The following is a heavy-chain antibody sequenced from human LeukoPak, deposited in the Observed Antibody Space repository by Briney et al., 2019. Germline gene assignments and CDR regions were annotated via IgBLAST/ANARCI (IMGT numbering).Heavy chain of an antibody. V-gene: IGHV4-61*05. CDR2: IYYSGST. CDR3: ARTMYGGYWGYYYYGMDV. Sequence: SETLSLTYTVSGGSISSSSYYWGWIRQPPGKGLEWIGYIYYSGSTNYNPSLKSRVTISVDTSKNQFSLKLSSVTAADTAVYYCARTMYGGYWGYYYYGMDVWGQGTTVTVSS. CDR1: GGSISSSSYY. J-gene: IGHJ6*02. D-gene: IGHD5-12*01.